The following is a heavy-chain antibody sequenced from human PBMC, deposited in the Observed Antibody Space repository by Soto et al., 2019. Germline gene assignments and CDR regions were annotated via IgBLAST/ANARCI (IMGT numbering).Heavy chain of an antibody. Sequence: GGSLRLSCASSGFTFISYGMNWVRQAPGKGLEWVAVIWYDGSKKYYADSVKGRFTISRDNSKNTLYLQMNSLRAEDTAVHYCAKVAGGGTQEIDYWGQGTLVTVSS. J-gene: IGHJ4*02. D-gene: IGHD2-15*01. CDR3: AKVAGGGTQEIDY. CDR2: IWYDGSKK. V-gene: IGHV3-33*06. CDR1: GFTFISYG.